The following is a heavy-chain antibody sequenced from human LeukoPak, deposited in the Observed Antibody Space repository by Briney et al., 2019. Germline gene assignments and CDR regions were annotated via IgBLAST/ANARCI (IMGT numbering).Heavy chain of an antibody. CDR1: GGSISSHY. Sequence: SETLSLTCTVSGGSISSHYWRWIRQPPGRGLEWIGYIYYSGSTNYNPSLKSRVTISVDTSKNQFSLKLSSATAADTAVYYCARLRLWFGEYNWFDPWGQGTLVTVSS. V-gene: IGHV4-59*11. CDR3: ARLRLWFGEYNWFDP. J-gene: IGHJ5*02. CDR2: IYYSGST. D-gene: IGHD3-10*01.